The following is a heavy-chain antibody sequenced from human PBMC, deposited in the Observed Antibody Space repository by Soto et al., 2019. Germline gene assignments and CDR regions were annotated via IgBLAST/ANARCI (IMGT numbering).Heavy chain of an antibody. V-gene: IGHV4-59*01. D-gene: IGHD1-26*01. CDR2: IYYSGST. Sequence: SETLSLTCTVSGGSISSYYWSWIRQPPGKGLEWIGYIYYSGSTNYNPSLKSRVTISVDTSKNQFSLKLSSVTAADTAVYYCARGHSGSYRTGEGYYYGMDVWGQGTKVTVSS. CDR1: GGSISSYY. CDR3: ARGHSGSYRTGEGYYYGMDV. J-gene: IGHJ6*02.